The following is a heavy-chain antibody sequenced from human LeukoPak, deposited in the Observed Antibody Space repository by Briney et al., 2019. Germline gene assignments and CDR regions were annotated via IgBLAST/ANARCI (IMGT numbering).Heavy chain of an antibody. Sequence: PGGSLRLSCAASGFTSSSYAMHWVRQAPGKGLEWVAIISYDGSNKYHADSVKGRFTISRDNSKNTLYLQMNSLRAEDTAVYYCAKLGKTENHYGSGRFSYYYYMDVWGKGTTVTISS. CDR1: GFTSSSYA. J-gene: IGHJ6*03. D-gene: IGHD3-10*01. CDR3: AKLGKTENHYGSGRFSYYYYMDV. V-gene: IGHV3-30*04. CDR2: ISYDGSNK.